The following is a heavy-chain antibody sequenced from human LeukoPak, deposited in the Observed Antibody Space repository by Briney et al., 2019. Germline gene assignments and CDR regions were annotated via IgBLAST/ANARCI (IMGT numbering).Heavy chain of an antibody. CDR1: GGSMSSSSYY. CDR2: IYYSGST. J-gene: IGHJ6*02. V-gene: IGHV4-39*01. D-gene: IGHD6-13*01. Sequence: SETLSLTCTVSGGSMSSSSYYWGWIRQPPGKGLEWIGSIYYSGSTNYNPSLKSRGTISVDTSKNQFSLNLPSVTAADTAVYHCARQMTAAGYYYYYYGMDVWGQGTTVTVSS. CDR3: ARQMTAAGYYYYYYGMDV.